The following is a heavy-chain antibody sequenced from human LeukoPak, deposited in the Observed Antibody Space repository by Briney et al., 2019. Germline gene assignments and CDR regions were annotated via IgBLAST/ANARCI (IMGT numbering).Heavy chain of an antibody. D-gene: IGHD4-17*01. Sequence: GGSLRLSCAASGFTFSSYAMHWVRQAPGKGLEWVAVISYDGSNKYYADSVKGRFTISRDNSKNTLYLQMNSLRAEDTAVYYCARDNGTVTGYFDYWDQGTLVTVSS. CDR1: GFTFSSYA. V-gene: IGHV3-30-3*01. J-gene: IGHJ4*02. CDR3: ARDNGTVTGYFDY. CDR2: ISYDGSNK.